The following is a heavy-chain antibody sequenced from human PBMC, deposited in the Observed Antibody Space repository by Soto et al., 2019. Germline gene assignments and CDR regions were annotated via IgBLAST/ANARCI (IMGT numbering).Heavy chain of an antibody. CDR3: AREAGYSSGWKGTYYYAMDV. Sequence: SQTLSLTCAISGDSVSSNSAAWNWIRQSPSRGLERLGRTYYRSKWYHDYAVSVKRRININPATSKNQFSLQLNSVTPEDTAVYYCAREAGYSSGWKGTYYYAMDVWGQGTTVAASS. CDR1: GDSVSSNSAA. V-gene: IGHV6-1*01. J-gene: IGHJ6*02. D-gene: IGHD6-19*01. CDR2: TYYRSKWYH.